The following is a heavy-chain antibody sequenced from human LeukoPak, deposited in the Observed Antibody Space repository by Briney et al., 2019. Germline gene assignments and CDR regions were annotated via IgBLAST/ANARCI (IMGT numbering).Heavy chain of an antibody. CDR2: IYPGGDI. D-gene: IGHD5-18*01. J-gene: IGHJ4*02. Sequence: PGGSLRLSCAASEVTVTSNYMSWVRQGPGKGLQWVSVIYPGGDIYYADSVKGRFIISRDNSKNTLSLQMNSLTADDTAVYYCARGQKYRSGYTVTELGPRYFDYWGQGTLVTVSS. V-gene: IGHV3-53*01. CDR1: EVTVTSNY. CDR3: ARGQKYRSGYTVTELGPRYFDY.